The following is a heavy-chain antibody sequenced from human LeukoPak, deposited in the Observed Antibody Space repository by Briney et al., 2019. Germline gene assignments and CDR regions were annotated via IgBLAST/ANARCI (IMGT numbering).Heavy chain of an antibody. D-gene: IGHD1-26*01. Sequence: PSETLSLTCTVSGGSISSSSYYWGWIRQPPGKGLEWIGSIYYSGSTYYNPSLKSRVTISVDTSKNQFSLKLSSVTAADTAVYYCARIRTGSYYWGQGTLVTVSS. CDR3: ARIRTGSYY. J-gene: IGHJ4*02. V-gene: IGHV4-39*01. CDR2: IYYSGST. CDR1: GGSISSSSYY.